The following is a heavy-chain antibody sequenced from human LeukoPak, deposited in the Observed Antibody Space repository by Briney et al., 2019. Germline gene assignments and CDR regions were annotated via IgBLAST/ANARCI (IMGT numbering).Heavy chain of an antibody. CDR3: ARGGGDYTSRYYMGV. D-gene: IGHD3-3*01. CDR2: MSGTGKTI. J-gene: IGHJ6*03. Sequence: GGSLRLSCAASGFTFSDFYMHWIRQAPGKGLEWVPYMSGTGKTISDADSLKGRFTISRDNTKNLLFLQVNTLRVEDTATYYCARGGGDYTSRYYMGVWGKGTTVTVSS. CDR1: GFTFSDFY. V-gene: IGHV3-11*04.